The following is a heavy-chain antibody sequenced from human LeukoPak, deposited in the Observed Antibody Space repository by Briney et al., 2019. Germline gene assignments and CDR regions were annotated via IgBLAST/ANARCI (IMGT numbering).Heavy chain of an antibody. Sequence: ASVKVSCTASGYTFTSYDINWVRKATGQGLEWMGWMNPNTGNTGYAQKFQGRVTMTRSTSISTAYMELSSLRSEDTAVYYCARGYCSRTSCWYSDYWGQGTLVTVSS. CDR1: GYTFTSYD. D-gene: IGHD2-2*01. V-gene: IGHV1-8*01. CDR2: MNPNTGNT. J-gene: IGHJ4*02. CDR3: ARGYCSRTSCWYSDY.